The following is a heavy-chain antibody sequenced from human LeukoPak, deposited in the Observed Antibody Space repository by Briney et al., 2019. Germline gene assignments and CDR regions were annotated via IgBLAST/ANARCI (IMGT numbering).Heavy chain of an antibody. V-gene: IGHV3-48*03. CDR1: GFTFSSYE. Sequence: GGSLRLSCAASGFTFSSYEMNWVRQAPGKGLEWVSYISSSGSTIYYADSVKGRFTISSDNAKNSLYLQMNSLRAADTAVYYCARRGGYYDSSRYLLWGQGPLVTVFS. CDR3: ARRGGYYDSSRYLL. CDR2: ISSSGSTI. D-gene: IGHD3-22*01. J-gene: IGHJ4*02.